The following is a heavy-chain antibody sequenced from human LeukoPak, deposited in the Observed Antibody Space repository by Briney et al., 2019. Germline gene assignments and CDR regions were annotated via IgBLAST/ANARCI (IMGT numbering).Heavy chain of an antibody. J-gene: IGHJ4*02. D-gene: IGHD1-26*01. CDR2: ISSGSNTI. Sequence: GGSLRLSCAASGFTFNTYSMNWVRQAPGKGLEWISYISSGSNTIYCADSVKGRFTISRDNAKNSLYLQMNSLRAEDTAVYYCARRVGATYYFDYWGQGTLVTVSS. CDR1: GFTFNTYS. CDR3: ARRVGATYYFDY. V-gene: IGHV3-48*01.